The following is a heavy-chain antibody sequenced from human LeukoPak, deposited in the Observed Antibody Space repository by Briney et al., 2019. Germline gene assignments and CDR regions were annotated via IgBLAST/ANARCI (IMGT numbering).Heavy chain of an antibody. CDR2: ISTIGIT. V-gene: IGHV4-61*02. D-gene: IGHD3-22*01. CDR1: SGSISSSNYY. CDR3: ARHFHYYDSSGYSHLYFDY. Sequence: PSQTLSLTCTVSSGSISSSNYYWSWIRQPARKGLEWIGRISTIGITNYNPSLNSRVAISIDTSKNQFSLKLSSVTAADTAVYYCARHFHYYDSSGYSHLYFDYWGQGTLVTVSS. J-gene: IGHJ4*02.